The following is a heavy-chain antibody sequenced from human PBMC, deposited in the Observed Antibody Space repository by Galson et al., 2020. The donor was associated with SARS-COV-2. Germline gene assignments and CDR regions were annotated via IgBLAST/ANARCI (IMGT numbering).Heavy chain of an antibody. Sequence: SETLSLTCTVSGGSISSSSYYWGWIRQPPGKGLEWIGSIYYSGSTYYNPSLKSRVTISVDTSKNQFSLKLSSVTAADTAVYYCARLYGTIYYYDGMDVWGQGTTVTVSS. J-gene: IGHJ6*02. CDR1: GGSISSSSYY. CDR3: ARLYGTIYYYDGMDV. CDR2: IYYSGST. V-gene: IGHV4-39*01. D-gene: IGHD1-7*01.